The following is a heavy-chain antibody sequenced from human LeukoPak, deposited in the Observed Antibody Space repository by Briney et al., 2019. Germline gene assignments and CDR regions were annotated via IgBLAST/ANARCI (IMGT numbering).Heavy chain of an antibody. D-gene: IGHD6-19*01. V-gene: IGHV3-11*04. J-gene: IGHJ3*02. CDR1: GFTFSDYN. Sequence: GGSVRLSCAPSGFTFSDYNMGWTRQARGEGREWVSYTRNSDNNMLHAVSVEGRFTLSRDNDKHSVYLQMNRQRGEDTAVYFCPRHIAGDGSHAFDIWGQGTMVTVSS. CDR3: PRHIAGDGSHAFDI. CDR2: TRNSDNNM.